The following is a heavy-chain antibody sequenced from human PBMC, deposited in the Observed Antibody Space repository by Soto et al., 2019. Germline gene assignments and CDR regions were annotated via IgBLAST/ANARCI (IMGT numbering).Heavy chain of an antibody. J-gene: IGHJ4*02. Sequence: QVQLVQSGAEMKKPGSSVKVSCQSSGGTFNTYAMNWVRQAPGQGPEWMGDISPMFGAANYAPKFQGRVTITADESTGSIDMPVGRVSSEDTALIFCAREVQVPPHAFVYWGQGTLVTVSS. V-gene: IGHV1-69*19. CDR1: GGTFNTYA. CDR2: ISPMFGAA. CDR3: AREVQVPPHAFVY. D-gene: IGHD3-10*01.